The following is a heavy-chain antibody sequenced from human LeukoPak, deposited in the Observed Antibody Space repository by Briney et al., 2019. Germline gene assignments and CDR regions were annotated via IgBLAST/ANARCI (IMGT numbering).Heavy chain of an antibody. J-gene: IGHJ5*02. Sequence: SETLSLTCAVYGGSFSGYYWSWIRQPAGKGLEWIGRIYTSGSTNYNPSLKSRVTMSVDTSKNQFSLKLSSVTAADTAVYYCARWVDSSGYYYVPWFDPGAREPWSPSPQ. D-gene: IGHD3-22*01. CDR1: GGSFSGYY. V-gene: IGHV4-59*10. CDR3: ARWVDSSGYYYVPWFDP. CDR2: IYTSGST.